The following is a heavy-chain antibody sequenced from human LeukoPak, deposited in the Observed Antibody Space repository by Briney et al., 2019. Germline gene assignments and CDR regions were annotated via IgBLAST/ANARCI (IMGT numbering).Heavy chain of an antibody. D-gene: IGHD1-1*01. CDR3: ARGTDWSAFDI. Sequence: ASVKVSCKASGYTFTSYAMHWVRQAPGQRLEWMGWINAGNGNTKYSQKFQGRVTITRDTSAITAYMELSSLRSEDTAVYYCARGTDWSAFDIWGQGTMVTVSS. J-gene: IGHJ3*02. CDR1: GYTFTSYA. V-gene: IGHV1-3*01. CDR2: INAGNGNT.